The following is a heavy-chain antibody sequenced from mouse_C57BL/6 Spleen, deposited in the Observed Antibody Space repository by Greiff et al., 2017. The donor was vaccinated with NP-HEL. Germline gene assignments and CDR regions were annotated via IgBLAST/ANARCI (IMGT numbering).Heavy chain of an antibody. V-gene: IGHV5-17*01. CDR1: GFTFSDYG. J-gene: IGHJ1*03. D-gene: IGHD2-4*01. Sequence: EVKLVESGGGLVKPGGSLKLSCAASGFTFSDYGMHWVRQAPEKGLEWVAYISSGSSTIYYADTVKGRFTISRDNAKYTLFLQMTSLRSEDTAMYYCARGDYDRYFDVWGTGTTVTVSS. CDR2: ISSGSSTI. CDR3: ARGDYDRYFDV.